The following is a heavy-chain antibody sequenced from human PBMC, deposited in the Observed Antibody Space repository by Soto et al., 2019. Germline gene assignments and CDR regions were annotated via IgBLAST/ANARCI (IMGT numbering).Heavy chain of an antibody. CDR2: IYYSGNT. CDR1: GGSISSGDYF. CDR3: ARGKRGGSSGYYSY. J-gene: IGHJ4*02. V-gene: IGHV4-30-4*01. D-gene: IGHD3-22*01. Sequence: QVQLQESGPGLVKPSQTLSLTCTVSGGSISSGDYFWSWIRQPPGKGLEWIGYIYYSGNTYYNPSLKSRVTISVDTSKNQFSLRLSSVTAADTAVYYCARGKRGGSSGYYSYWGQGTLVTVSS.